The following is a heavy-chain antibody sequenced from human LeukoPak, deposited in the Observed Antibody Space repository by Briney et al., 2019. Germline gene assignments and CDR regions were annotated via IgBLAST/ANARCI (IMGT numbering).Heavy chain of an antibody. Sequence: SETLSLTCAVYGGSFSGYYWSWIRQPPGKGLEWIGEINHSGSTNYNPSLKSRVTISVDTSKNQFSLKLSSVTAADTAVYYCAXGSWYXXSSGYNPYFDYWGQGTLVTVSS. CDR3: AXGSWYXXSSGYNPYFDY. CDR1: GGSFSGYY. J-gene: IGHJ4*02. V-gene: IGHV4-34*01. CDR2: INHSGST. D-gene: IGHD3-22*01.